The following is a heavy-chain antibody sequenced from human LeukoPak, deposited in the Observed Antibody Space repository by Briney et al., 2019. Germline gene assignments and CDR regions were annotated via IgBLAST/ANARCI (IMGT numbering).Heavy chain of an antibody. Sequence: GESLKISCKASGYSFTSHWIGWVRQMPGKGLEWMGIIYPVDSDTRKSPSLQGQVTISADKSISTAYLQWSSLKASDTAIYYCARLVGEGIEEAFDIWGQGTLVIVSS. V-gene: IGHV5-51*01. CDR1: GYSFTSHW. CDR3: ARLVGEGIEEAFDI. J-gene: IGHJ3*02. CDR2: IYPVDSDT. D-gene: IGHD1-26*01.